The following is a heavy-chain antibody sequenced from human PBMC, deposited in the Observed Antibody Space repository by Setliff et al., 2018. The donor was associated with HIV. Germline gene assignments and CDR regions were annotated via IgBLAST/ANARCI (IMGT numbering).Heavy chain of an antibody. Sequence: GASVKVSCKVSGYTLTEVSMHWVRQAPGQGLEWMGIINPSDGSRRYAQKFQDRLTMTRDTTTTTVYMELSSLRSEDTAVYHCARDNTVWSCDHWGQGTLVTVSS. CDR1: GYTLTEVS. CDR2: INPSDGSR. CDR3: ARDNTVWSCDH. J-gene: IGHJ4*02. V-gene: IGHV1-46*01. D-gene: IGHD2-8*02.